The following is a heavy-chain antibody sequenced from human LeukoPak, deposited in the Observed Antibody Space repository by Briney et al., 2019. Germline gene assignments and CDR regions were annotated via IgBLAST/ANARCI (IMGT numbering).Heavy chain of an antibody. J-gene: IGHJ4*02. Sequence: GESRKISCMGSGYSFTSYWIAWVRQMPGKGLEWMGIIYPGDSDTRYSPPFQGQVTISADKSISTAYLQWSSLKASDTAMYYCARHFGYSGSFYFDYWGQGTLVTVSS. CDR3: ARHFGYSGSFYFDY. CDR1: GYSFTSYW. CDR2: IYPGDSDT. D-gene: IGHD1-26*01. V-gene: IGHV5-51*01.